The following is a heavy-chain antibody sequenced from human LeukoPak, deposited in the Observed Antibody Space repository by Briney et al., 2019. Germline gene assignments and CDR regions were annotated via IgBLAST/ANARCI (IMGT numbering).Heavy chain of an antibody. V-gene: IGHV3-48*02. Sequence: GGSLRLSCAASGFTFSSYSMNWVRQAPGKGLEWISYISSSGSTINYAASVKGRFTISRDSAKNSLYLQMNSLRDEDTAVYYCARDRDSGDYTAAPGGYWGQGTLVTVSS. CDR1: GFTFSSYS. CDR2: ISSSGSTI. D-gene: IGHD4-17*01. CDR3: ARDRDSGDYTAAPGGY. J-gene: IGHJ4*02.